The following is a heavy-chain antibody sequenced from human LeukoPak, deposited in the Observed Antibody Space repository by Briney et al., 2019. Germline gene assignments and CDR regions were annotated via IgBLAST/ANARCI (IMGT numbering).Heavy chain of an antibody. V-gene: IGHV3-21*01. J-gene: IGHJ4*02. D-gene: IGHD5-24*01. Sequence: GGSLRLSCAASGXTFSDYTMNWVRQAPGKGLEWVSSISSSSSYIYFANSVRGRFTIYRDNAKNSLYLQMNSLRAEDTAVYYCAKDSPSRTATTEVPVDYWGQGTLVTVSS. CDR1: GXTFSDYT. CDR3: AKDSPSRTATTEVPVDY. CDR2: ISSSSSYI.